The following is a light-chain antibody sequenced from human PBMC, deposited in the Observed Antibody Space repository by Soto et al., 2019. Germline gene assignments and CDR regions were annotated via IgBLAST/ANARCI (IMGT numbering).Light chain of an antibody. V-gene: IGKV1-27*01. CDR3: QKYNTAPRT. Sequence: GDTVTITCRASQGISNYLAWYQQKPGQVPNLLIYAASTLQSGVPSRFSGSGSGTDFTLTISSLRPEDVATYYCQKYNTAPRTFGQGTKVEI. CDR1: QGISNY. CDR2: AAS. J-gene: IGKJ1*01.